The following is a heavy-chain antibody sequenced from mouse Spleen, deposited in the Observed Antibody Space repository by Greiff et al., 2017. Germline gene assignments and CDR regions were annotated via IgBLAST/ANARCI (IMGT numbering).Heavy chain of an antibody. V-gene: IGHV1-75*01. D-gene: IGHD1-1*01. J-gene: IGHJ1*01. CDR1: GYTFTDYY. CDR2: IFPGSGST. CDR3: ARSGYYYGRNWYFDV. Sequence: QVQLQQSGAELVKPGASVKISCKASGYTFTDYYINWVKQRPGQGLEWIGWIFPGSGSTYYNEKFKGKATLTVDKSSSTAYMLLSSLTSEDSAVYFCARSGYYYGRNWYFDVWGAGTTVTVSS.